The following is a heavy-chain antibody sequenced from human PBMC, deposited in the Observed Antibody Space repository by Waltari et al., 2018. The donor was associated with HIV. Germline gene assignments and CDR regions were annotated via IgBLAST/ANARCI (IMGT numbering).Heavy chain of an antibody. D-gene: IGHD5-12*01. CDR2: IIPVFGTP. CDR1: SGTFSSYA. CDR3: ARDRRYSGYDFDF. V-gene: IGHV1-69*01. Sequence: QVQLVQSGAEVKKPGSSMKVSCKASSGTFSSYAISWVRQAPGQGLEWMGGIIPVFGTPKYAQKFQGRVTITADESTDTAFLELSNLKFEDTAVYYCARDRRYSGYDFDFWGQGTLVTVSS. J-gene: IGHJ4*02.